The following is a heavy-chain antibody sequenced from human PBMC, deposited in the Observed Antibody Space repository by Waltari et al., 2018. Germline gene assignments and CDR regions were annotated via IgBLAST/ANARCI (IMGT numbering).Heavy chain of an antibody. V-gene: IGHV1-18*01. CDR1: GYSFTSYG. Sequence: QVQLVQSGAEVKKPGASVKVSCKTSGYSFTSYGISWVRQAPGQGLEWMGWNSAVNGDINYVQKYQGRVTMTTDRSTSTGYMELRSLTSDDTAVYYCARDYYGDYAFDYWGQGTLVTVSS. CDR2: NSAVNGDI. D-gene: IGHD4-17*01. J-gene: IGHJ4*02. CDR3: ARDYYGDYAFDY.